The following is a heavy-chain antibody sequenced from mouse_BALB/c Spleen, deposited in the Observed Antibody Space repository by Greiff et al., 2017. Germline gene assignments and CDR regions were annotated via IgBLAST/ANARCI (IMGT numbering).Heavy chain of an antibody. CDR1: GFNIKDTY. J-gene: IGHJ3*01. Sequence: EVQLQQSGAELVKPGASVKLSCTASGFNIKDTYMHWVKQRPEQGLEWIGRIDPANGNTKYDPKFQGKATITADTSSNTAYLQLSSLTSEDTAVYYCAREEAYDGYWWFAYWGQGTLVTVSA. CDR2: IDPANGNT. CDR3: AREEAYDGYWWFAY. V-gene: IGHV14-3*02. D-gene: IGHD2-3*01.